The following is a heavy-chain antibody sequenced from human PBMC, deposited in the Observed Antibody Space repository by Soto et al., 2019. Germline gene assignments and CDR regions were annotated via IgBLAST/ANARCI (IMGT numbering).Heavy chain of an antibody. CDR1: GFTVSSNY. V-gene: IGHV3-53*01. Sequence: PRLSCAASGFTVSSNYMSWVRQAPGKGLEWVSVIYSGGSTYYADSVKGRFTISRDNSKNTLYLQMNSLRAEDTAVYYCARDTTNYYGMDVWGQGTTVTVSS. J-gene: IGHJ6*02. D-gene: IGHD1-1*01. CDR2: IYSGGST. CDR3: ARDTTNYYGMDV.